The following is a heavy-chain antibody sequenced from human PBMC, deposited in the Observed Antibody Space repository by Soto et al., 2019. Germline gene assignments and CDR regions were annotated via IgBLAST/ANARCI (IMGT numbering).Heavy chain of an antibody. Sequence: ASVKVSCKASGYTFTGYYMHWVLQAPGQGLEWMGWINPNSGGTNYAQKFQGRVTMTRDTSISTAYMELSRLRSDDTAVYYCARPIGYCSSTSCYPGNNWFDPWGQGTLVTV. CDR3: ARPIGYCSSTSCYPGNNWFDP. CDR1: GYTFTGYY. D-gene: IGHD2-2*01. J-gene: IGHJ5*02. CDR2: INPNSGGT. V-gene: IGHV1-2*02.